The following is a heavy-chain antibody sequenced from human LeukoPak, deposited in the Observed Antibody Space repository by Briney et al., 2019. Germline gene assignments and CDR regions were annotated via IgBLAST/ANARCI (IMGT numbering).Heavy chain of an antibody. CDR1: GGSISSSSYY. CDR2: IYYSGST. Sequence: SETLSLTCTVSGGSISSSSYYWGWIRQPPGTGLEWIGSIYYSGSTYYNPSLKSRVTISVDTSKNQFSLKLSSVTAADTAVYYCAGVRIYDSSGFPFDYWGQGTLVTVSS. V-gene: IGHV4-39*07. J-gene: IGHJ4*02. CDR3: AGVRIYDSSGFPFDY. D-gene: IGHD3-22*01.